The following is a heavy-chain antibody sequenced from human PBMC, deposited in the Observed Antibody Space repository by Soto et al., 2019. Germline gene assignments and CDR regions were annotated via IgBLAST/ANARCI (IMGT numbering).Heavy chain of an antibody. CDR3: ARSPRSSPYFDY. J-gene: IGHJ4*02. D-gene: IGHD6-13*01. CDR1: GYTFSNFW. CDR2: IYPGDSET. V-gene: IGHV5-51*01. Sequence: PGESLKISCQCSGYTFSNFWIAWVRQLPGKGLEYMGIIYPGDSETRYSPSFHGKVTISDDRSIGTAYLQWSSLEASDSAFYFCARSPRSSPYFDYWGQGALVTVSS.